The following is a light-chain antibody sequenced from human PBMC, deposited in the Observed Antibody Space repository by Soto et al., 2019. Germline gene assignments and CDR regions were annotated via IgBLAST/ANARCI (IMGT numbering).Light chain of an antibody. CDR3: QQRSNWPPIT. CDR2: GAS. Sequence: EVVLTQAPGTLSLSPGERATLSCRASQSVSTSLAWYQQKPGQAPRLLIYGASNRATGIPDRFSGSGYGTDFTITISALEPQEVAVYYCQQRSNWPPITFGQGTRLEIK. CDR1: QSVSTS. V-gene: IGKV3-11*01. J-gene: IGKJ5*01.